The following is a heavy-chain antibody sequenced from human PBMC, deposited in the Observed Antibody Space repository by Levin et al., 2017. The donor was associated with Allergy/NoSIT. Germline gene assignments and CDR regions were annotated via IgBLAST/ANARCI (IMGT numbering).Heavy chain of an antibody. V-gene: IGHV3-30*18. CDR3: TKGTAAPGMTSYPQYNMDV. CDR1: GFAFSYFG. Sequence: QAGGSLRLSCAVSGFAFSYFGMHWVRQAPGKGLEWVAVVSFDGKRKFYADSVEGRFTVSRDNSKKTVYLHMDGLRPEDTAVYFCTKGTAAPGMTSYPQYNMDVWGQGTTVTVSS. D-gene: IGHD6-13*01. CDR2: VSFDGKRK. J-gene: IGHJ6*03.